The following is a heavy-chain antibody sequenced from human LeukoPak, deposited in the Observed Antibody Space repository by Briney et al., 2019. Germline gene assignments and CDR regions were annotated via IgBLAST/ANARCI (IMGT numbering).Heavy chain of an antibody. Sequence: GGPRRLSCEAPGFTVSRNYMSWVGQAPGKGLDWVSVIYSGGSTYYADSVKGRFTISRDNSKNTLYLQMNSLRAEDTAVYYCAREGGYSYGYIDYWGQGTLVTVSS. CDR3: AREGGYSYGYIDY. J-gene: IGHJ4*02. CDR2: IYSGGST. D-gene: IGHD5-18*01. V-gene: IGHV3-53*01. CDR1: GFTVSRNY.